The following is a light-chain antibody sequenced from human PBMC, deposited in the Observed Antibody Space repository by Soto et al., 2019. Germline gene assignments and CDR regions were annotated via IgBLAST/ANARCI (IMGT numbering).Light chain of an antibody. J-gene: IGLJ1*01. V-gene: IGLV2-11*01. CDR2: DVS. CDR1: SSDVGGYNY. CDR3: PSYTSASTYV. Sequence: QSALTQPRSVSGSPGQSVTISCTGTSSDVGGYNYVSWYQQHPGKAPKLMIYDVSKRPSGVPDRFSGSKSGNTASLTISGLQAEDEADYYCPSYTSASTYVFGTGTKLTVL.